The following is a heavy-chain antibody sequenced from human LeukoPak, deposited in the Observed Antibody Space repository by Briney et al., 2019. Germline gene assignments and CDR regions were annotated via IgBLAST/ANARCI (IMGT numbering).Heavy chain of an antibody. D-gene: IGHD6-19*01. CDR3: ATDRWGSSGWYDDY. J-gene: IGHJ4*02. CDR2: IYYSGST. CDR1: GGSISSGSYY. Sequence: SETLSLTCTVSGGSISSGSYYWSWIRQTPGKGLEWIGYIYYSGSTSYNPSLKSRVTISVDTSKNQFSLKLSSVTAADTAVYYCATDRWGSSGWYDDYWGQGTLVTVSS. V-gene: IGHV4-30-4*08.